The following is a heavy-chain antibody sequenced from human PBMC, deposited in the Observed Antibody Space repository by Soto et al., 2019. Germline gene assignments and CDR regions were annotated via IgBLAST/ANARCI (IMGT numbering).Heavy chain of an antibody. Sequence: ASVKVSCKASGYTFTSYGISWVRQAPGQGLEWMGWISAYNGNTNYAQKLQGRVTMTTDTSTSTAYMELRSLRSDDTAVYYCARLYYYDSSGYPDYYYYGMDVWGQGTTVTVSS. D-gene: IGHD3-22*01. V-gene: IGHV1-18*01. J-gene: IGHJ6*02. CDR3: ARLYYYDSSGYPDYYYYGMDV. CDR2: ISAYNGNT. CDR1: GYTFTSYG.